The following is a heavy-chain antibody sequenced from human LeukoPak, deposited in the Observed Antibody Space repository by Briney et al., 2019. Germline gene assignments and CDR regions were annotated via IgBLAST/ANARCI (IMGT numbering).Heavy chain of an antibody. V-gene: IGHV4-59*11. CDR1: GGSISSHY. CDR2: IYYSGST. D-gene: IGHD2-15*01. CDR3: ARLVYCSGGSCYSEVDDAFDI. Sequence: PSETLSLTCTVSGGSISSHYWSWIRQPPGKGPEWIGYIYYSGSTNYNPSLKSRVTISVDTSKNQFSLKLSSVTAADTAVYYCARLVYCSGGSCYSEVDDAFDIWGQGTMVTVSS. J-gene: IGHJ3*02.